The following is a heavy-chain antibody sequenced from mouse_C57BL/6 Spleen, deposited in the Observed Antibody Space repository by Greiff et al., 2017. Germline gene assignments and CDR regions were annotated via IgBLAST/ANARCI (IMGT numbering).Heavy chain of an antibody. J-gene: IGHJ2*01. Sequence: QVQLQQSGPELVKPGASVKISCKASGYAFSSSWMNWVKQRPGKGLEWIGRIYPGDGDTNYNGKFKGKATLTADKSSSTAYMPLSSLTSEDSAVYFCARSNYYGSSYPYYFDYWGQGTTLTVSS. CDR2: IYPGDGDT. CDR1: GYAFSSSW. D-gene: IGHD1-1*01. V-gene: IGHV1-82*01. CDR3: ARSNYYGSSYPYYFDY.